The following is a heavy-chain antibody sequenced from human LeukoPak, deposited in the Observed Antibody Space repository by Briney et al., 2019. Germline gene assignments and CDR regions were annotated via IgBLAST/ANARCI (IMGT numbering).Heavy chain of an antibody. CDR2: ISYDGSNK. Sequence: AGGSLRLSCAASGFTFSSYAMHWVRQAPGKGLEWVAVISYDGSNKYYADSVKGRFTIFRDNSKNTLYLQMNSLRAEDTAVYYCARKAGDSSGYYPYWGQGTLVTVSS. V-gene: IGHV3-30*04. CDR1: GFTFSSYA. CDR3: ARKAGDSSGYYPY. D-gene: IGHD3-22*01. J-gene: IGHJ4*02.